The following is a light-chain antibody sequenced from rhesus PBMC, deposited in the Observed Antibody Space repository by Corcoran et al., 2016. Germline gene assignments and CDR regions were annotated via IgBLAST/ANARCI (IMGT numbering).Light chain of an antibody. V-gene: IGKV1-22*01. CDR3: HQYNSSPLT. CDR1: QSISSW. Sequence: DIQMTQSPSSLSASVGDTVTITCRASQSISSWLAWYQQKPGKAPKLLIYQASSLKKGVPSRFSGSGSGKDFTLTISSLQSEDFASYYCHQYNSSPLTFGGGTKVELK. J-gene: IGKJ4*01. CDR2: QAS.